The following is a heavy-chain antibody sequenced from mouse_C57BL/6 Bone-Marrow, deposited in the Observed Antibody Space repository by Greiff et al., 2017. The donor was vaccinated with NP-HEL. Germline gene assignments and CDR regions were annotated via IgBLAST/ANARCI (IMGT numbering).Heavy chain of an antibody. V-gene: IGHV1-39*01. CDR2: INPNYGTT. J-gene: IGHJ3*01. D-gene: IGHD3-2*02. Sequence: EVQLQQSGPELVKPGASVKISCKASGYSFTDYNMNWVKQSNGKSLEWIGVINPNYGTTSYNQKFKGKAYMQLNSLTSEDSAVYYCARWGQLRLPFAYWGQGTLVTVSA. CDR3: ARWGQLRLPFAY. CDR1: GYSFTDYN.